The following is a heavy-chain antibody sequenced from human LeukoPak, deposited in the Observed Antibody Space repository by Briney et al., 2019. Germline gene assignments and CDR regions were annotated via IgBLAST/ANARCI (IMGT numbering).Heavy chain of an antibody. CDR1: GFTFSSYD. CDR2: IGTAGDT. CDR3: ARDTTPTTVDYSDY. V-gene: IGHV3-13*01. D-gene: IGHD4-23*01. Sequence: GGSLRLSCAASGFTFSSYDMHWVRQATGKGLEWVSAIGTAGDTYYPGSVKGRFTISRENAKNSLYLQMNSLRAEDTAVYYCARDTTPTTVDYSDYWGQGTLVTVSS. J-gene: IGHJ4*02.